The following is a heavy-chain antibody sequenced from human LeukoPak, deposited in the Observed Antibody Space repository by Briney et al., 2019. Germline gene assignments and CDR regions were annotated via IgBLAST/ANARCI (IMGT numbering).Heavy chain of an antibody. CDR1: GFTFSSNY. V-gene: IGHV3-66*01. J-gene: IGHJ6*02. D-gene: IGHD2-2*01. Sequence: GGSLRLSCAASGFTFSSNYMSWVRQAPGKGLEWVSVIYSGGSTYYADSVKGRFTISRDNSKNTLYLQMNSLRAEDTGLYYCARDPVVVVPAAMGPYGMDVWGQGTTVTVSS. CDR2: IYSGGST. CDR3: ARDPVVVVPAAMGPYGMDV.